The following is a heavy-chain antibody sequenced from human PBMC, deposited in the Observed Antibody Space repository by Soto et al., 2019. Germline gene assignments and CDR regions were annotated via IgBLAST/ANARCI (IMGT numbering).Heavy chain of an antibody. CDR2: VNSDGTIT. CDR3: TRDQAYSSDA. D-gene: IGHD2-21*01. CDR1: GFDFSNAW. Sequence: PGGSLRLSCAASGFDFSNAWMHWVRQAPGKGLVWVSHVNSDGTITTYADSVKGRFTISRDNAKNTVYLQMNSLRVEDSAAYYCTRDQAYSSDAWGQGTPVTVSS. J-gene: IGHJ5*02. V-gene: IGHV3-74*01.